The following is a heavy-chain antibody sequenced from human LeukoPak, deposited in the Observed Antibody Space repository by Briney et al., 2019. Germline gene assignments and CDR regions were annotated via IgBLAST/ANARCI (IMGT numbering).Heavy chain of an antibody. V-gene: IGHV4-38-2*01. CDR3: ARVLPNYNYYYYMDV. J-gene: IGHJ6*03. Sequence: SETLSLTCAVSGYSISSGYYWGWIRQPPGKGLECIGSIYHSGSTYYNPSLKSRVTISVDTSKNQFSLKLSSVTAADTAVYYCARVLPNYNYYYYMDVWGKGTTVTVSS. CDR2: IYHSGST. D-gene: IGHD1-7*01. CDR1: GYSISSGYY.